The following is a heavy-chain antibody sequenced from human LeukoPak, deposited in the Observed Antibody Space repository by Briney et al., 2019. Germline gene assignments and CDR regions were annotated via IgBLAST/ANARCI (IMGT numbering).Heavy chain of an antibody. CDR3: ARGEWEPLGDY. CDR1: GFTFSDYY. CDR2: IYYSGST. D-gene: IGHD1-26*01. V-gene: IGHV4-59*08. Sequence: PGGSLRLSCAASGFTFSDYYWSWIRQPPGKGLEWIGYIYYSGSTNYNPSLKSRVTISVDTSKNQFSLKLSSVTAADTAVYYCARGEWEPLGDYWGQGTLVTVSS. J-gene: IGHJ4*02.